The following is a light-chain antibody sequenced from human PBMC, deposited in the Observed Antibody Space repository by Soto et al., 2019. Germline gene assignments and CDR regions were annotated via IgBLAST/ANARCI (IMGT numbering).Light chain of an antibody. CDR3: QQYSGYSLFT. CDR2: DAS. J-gene: IGKJ3*01. Sequence: DIHITQSPSTLSASVGDRVTITCRASQSISGWLAWYQQRPGKAPKLLIYDASSLESGVPSRFSGSGSGTEFTLTIGGLQPDDFATYYCQQYSGYSLFTFGPGTKVDIK. V-gene: IGKV1-5*01. CDR1: QSISGW.